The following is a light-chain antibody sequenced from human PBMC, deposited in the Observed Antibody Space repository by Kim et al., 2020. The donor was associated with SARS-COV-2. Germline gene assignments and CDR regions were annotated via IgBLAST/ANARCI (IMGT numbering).Light chain of an antibody. CDR3: QSYDSSNHVV. J-gene: IGLJ2*01. Sequence: KTVAISCTRRSDTIASNYVQWYQQRPGSAPTTVIYEDNQRPSGVPDRFSGSIDSSSNSASLTISGLKTEDEADYYCQSYDSSNHVVFGGGTQLTVL. CDR2: EDN. CDR1: SDTIASNY. V-gene: IGLV6-57*03.